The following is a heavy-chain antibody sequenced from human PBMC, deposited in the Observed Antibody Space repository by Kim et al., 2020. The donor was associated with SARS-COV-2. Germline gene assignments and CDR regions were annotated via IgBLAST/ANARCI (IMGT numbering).Heavy chain of an antibody. CDR2: ISSSSSTI. D-gene: IGHD2-2*01. J-gene: IGHJ6*02. CDR3: ARDQAFCSSTSCYHPNGMDV. V-gene: IGHV3-48*02. Sequence: GGSLRLSCAASGFTFSSYSMNWVRQAPGKGLEWVSYISSSSSTIYYADSVKGRFTISRDNAKNSLYLQMNSLRDEDTAVYYCARDQAFCSSTSCYHPNGMDVWGQGTTVTVSS. CDR1: GFTFSSYS.